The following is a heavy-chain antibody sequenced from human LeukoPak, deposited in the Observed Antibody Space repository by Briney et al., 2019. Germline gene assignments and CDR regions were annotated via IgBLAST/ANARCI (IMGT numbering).Heavy chain of an antibody. V-gene: IGHV3-23*01. CDR2: ISGSGGST. CDR1: GFTFSNYA. D-gene: IGHD6-19*01. Sequence: GGSLRLSCAASGFTFSNYALSWVRQAPGKGLEWVSDISGSGGSTYYADSVKGRFTISRDNSKDTLYLQMNSLRAEDTAVYYCAKETIAVAGTFDYWGQGTLVTVSS. CDR3: AKETIAVAGTFDY. J-gene: IGHJ4*02.